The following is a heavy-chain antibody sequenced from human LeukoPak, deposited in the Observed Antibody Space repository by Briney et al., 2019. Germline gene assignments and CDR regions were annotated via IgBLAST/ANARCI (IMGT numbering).Heavy chain of an antibody. J-gene: IGHJ4*02. CDR3: AREDPTVSDFDY. CDR1: GGTFSSYA. CDR2: IIPIFGTA. Sequence: SVKVSCKASGGTFSSYAISWVRQAPGQGLEWMGGIIPIFGTANYAQKFQGRVTITADESTSTAYMELSSLRSEDTAVYYCAREDPTVSDFDYWGQGTLVTVSS. V-gene: IGHV1-69*13. D-gene: IGHD2-21*01.